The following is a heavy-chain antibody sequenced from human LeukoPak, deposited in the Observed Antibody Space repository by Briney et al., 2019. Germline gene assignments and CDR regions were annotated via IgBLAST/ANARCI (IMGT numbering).Heavy chain of an antibody. V-gene: IGHV3-30*18. CDR2: ISYDGSNK. CDR3: AKDRPEGSADY. D-gene: IGHD6-6*01. Sequence: PGGSQRLSCAASGFTFSSYGMHWVRQAPGKGLEWVAVISYDGSNKYYADSVKGRFTISRDNSKNTLYLQMNSLRAEDTAVYYCAKDRPEGSADYCGQGTLVTVSS. J-gene: IGHJ4*02. CDR1: GFTFSSYG.